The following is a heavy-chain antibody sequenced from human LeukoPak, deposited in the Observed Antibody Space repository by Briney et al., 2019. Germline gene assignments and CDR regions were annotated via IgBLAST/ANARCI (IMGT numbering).Heavy chain of an antibody. CDR1: GFTFSSYW. J-gene: IGHJ4*02. CDR2: LNADGNSI. V-gene: IGHV3-74*01. D-gene: IGHD5-12*01. CDR3: AGAYSAYDPFDY. Sequence: GGSLRLSCAASGFTFSSYWMHWVRQAPGKGLVWVSRLNADGNSITYADSVRGRFTISRDNAKNTVHLQMNSLRVEDTAIYFCAGAYSAYDPFDYWGQGILVTVSS.